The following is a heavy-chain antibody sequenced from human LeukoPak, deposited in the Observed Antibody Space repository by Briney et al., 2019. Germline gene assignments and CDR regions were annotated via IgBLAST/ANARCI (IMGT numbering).Heavy chain of an antibody. J-gene: IGHJ4*02. CDR3: ARARIRRSGGSCFDY. CDR2: INHSGST. V-gene: IGHV4-34*01. Sequence: SETLSLTCADYGGSFSGYYWSWLRQPPGKGLEWIGEINHSGSTNYNPSLKSRVTISVDTSKNQFSLKLSSVTAADTAVYYCARARIRRSGGSCFDYWGQGTLVTVSS. D-gene: IGHD2-15*01. CDR1: GGSFSGYY.